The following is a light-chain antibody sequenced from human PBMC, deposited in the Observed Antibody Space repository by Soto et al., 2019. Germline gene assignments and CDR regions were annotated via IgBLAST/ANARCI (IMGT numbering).Light chain of an antibody. CDR3: QQRSNWPLT. V-gene: IGKV3-11*01. J-gene: IGKJ4*01. CDR2: DAS. CDR1: QSISSY. Sequence: TQSPSSLSASVGDRVTITCRASQSISSYLNWYQQRPGQPSRLLIYDASNRATGIPARFSGSGSSTDFTLTISSLEPEDFAVYFCQQRSNWPLTFGGGTKVDIK.